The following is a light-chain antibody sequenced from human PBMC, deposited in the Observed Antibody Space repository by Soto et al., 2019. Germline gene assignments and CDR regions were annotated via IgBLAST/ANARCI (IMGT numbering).Light chain of an antibody. J-gene: IGLJ3*02. Sequence: QSALTQPASVSGSPGQSLTISCTGSSDDVGGYNFVSWYQQHPGKAPKLLIYGVSLRPSEVSYRFSGSKSGNTASLTISGLQAEDEADYYCSFYTISGVFGGGTKLTVL. CDR1: SDDVGGYNF. V-gene: IGLV2-14*01. CDR2: GVS. CDR3: SFYTISGV.